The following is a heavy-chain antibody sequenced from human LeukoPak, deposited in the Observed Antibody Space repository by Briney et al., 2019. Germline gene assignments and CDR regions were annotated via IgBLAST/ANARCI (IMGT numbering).Heavy chain of an antibody. CDR3: AREDVVLVDAVRYYYYGMDV. V-gene: IGHV1-46*01. J-gene: IGHJ6*02. D-gene: IGHD2-8*01. Sequence: ASVKVSCKASGYNFISYYMHWVRQAPGQGLEWMGIINPSGGSTSYAQKFQDRVTMTRDTSTSTVYMELSSLKSEDTTVYYCAREDVVLVDAVRYYYYGMDVWGQGTTVTVSS. CDR2: INPSGGST. CDR1: GYNFISYY.